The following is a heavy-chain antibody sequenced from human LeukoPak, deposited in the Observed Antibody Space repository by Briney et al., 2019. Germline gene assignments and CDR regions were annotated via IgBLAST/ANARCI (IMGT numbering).Heavy chain of an antibody. J-gene: IGHJ4*02. CDR3: ASGYSSSWINDY. V-gene: IGHV3-30*03. D-gene: IGHD6-13*01. Sequence: GGSLRLSCAASGFTFSSGMHWVRQAPGKGLEWVAVISYDGSNKYYADSVKGRFTISRDNSKNTLYLQMNSLRAEDTAVYYCASGYSSSWINDYWGQGTLVTVSS. CDR1: GFTFSSG. CDR2: ISYDGSNK.